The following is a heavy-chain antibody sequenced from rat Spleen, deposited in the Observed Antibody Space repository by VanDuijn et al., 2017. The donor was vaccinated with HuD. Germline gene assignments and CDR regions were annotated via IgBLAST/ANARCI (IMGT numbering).Heavy chain of an antibody. CDR2: ISYDGSST. CDR3: ARLRRVYYYVMDA. Sequence: EVHLVESGGGLAQPGRSLKLSCAGSGFIFSDYYMAWGRQAPTKGLEWVASISYDGSSTYYRDSVKGRFTISRDNAKSTLYLQMDSLRSEDRATYYCARLRRVYYYVMDAWGQGASVTVSS. D-gene: IGHD1-11*01. V-gene: IGHV5-7*01. J-gene: IGHJ4*01. CDR1: GFIFSDYY.